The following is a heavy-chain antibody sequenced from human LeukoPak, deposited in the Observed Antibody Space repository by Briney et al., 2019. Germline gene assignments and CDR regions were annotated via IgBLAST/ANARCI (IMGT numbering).Heavy chain of an antibody. D-gene: IGHD1-1*01. V-gene: IGHV3-21*01. CDR3: ARALTTLTYEGY. CDR2: ISGSNSYI. CDR1: GFTFSSYT. Sequence: GGTLRLSCAASGFTFSSYTMHWIRQAPGKGLEWVSSISGSNSYIFYADSVKGRFTVSRDNAKDSLYLQMNSLRAEDTAVYYCARALTTLTYEGYWGQGTLVTVSS. J-gene: IGHJ4*02.